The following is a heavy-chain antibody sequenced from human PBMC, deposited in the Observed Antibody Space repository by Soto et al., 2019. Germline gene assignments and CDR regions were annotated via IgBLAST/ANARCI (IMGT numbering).Heavy chain of an antibody. D-gene: IGHD1-1*01. Sequence: SETLSLTCTVSGGSISSGDYYWSWIRQHPGKGLEWIGYIYYSGNTQYNPSLGSRVIISVDTSKNQFSLKLSSVTAADTAVYYCARDLGTNWFDPWGQGTLVTVSS. CDR1: GGSISSGDYY. J-gene: IGHJ5*02. V-gene: IGHV4-31*03. CDR3: ARDLGTNWFDP. CDR2: IYYSGNT.